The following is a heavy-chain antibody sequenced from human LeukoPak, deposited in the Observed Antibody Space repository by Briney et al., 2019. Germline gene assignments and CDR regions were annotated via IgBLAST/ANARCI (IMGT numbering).Heavy chain of an antibody. CDR1: GFTFSSHW. V-gene: IGHV3-7*01. J-gene: IGHJ6*03. CDR2: VKQDVGEK. Sequence: GGSLRLSCAASGFTFSSHWMSWVRQAPGKGLEWVASVKQDVGEKYYVDSVKGRFTISRDNAENSLDLQMNSLRAEDTAVYYCARVWQWLNLYYYYYMDVWGKGTTVTVSS. CDR3: ARVWQWLNLYYYYYMDV. D-gene: IGHD6-19*01.